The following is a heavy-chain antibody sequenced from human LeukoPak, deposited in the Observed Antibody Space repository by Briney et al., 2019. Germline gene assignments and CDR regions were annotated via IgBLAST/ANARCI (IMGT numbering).Heavy chain of an antibody. Sequence: SQTLSLTCAVDGGSFSGYYWSWVRQPPGKGLEWIGEINHSGSTNYNPSLKSRVTISVDKSKNQFSLKLSSVTAADTAVYYCARGEAAAPWGQGTLVTVSS. CDR1: GGSFSGYY. CDR2: INHSGST. D-gene: IGHD6-13*01. V-gene: IGHV4-34*01. J-gene: IGHJ5*02. CDR3: ARGEAAAP.